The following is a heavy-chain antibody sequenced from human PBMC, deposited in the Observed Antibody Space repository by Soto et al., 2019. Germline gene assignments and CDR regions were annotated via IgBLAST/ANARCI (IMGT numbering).Heavy chain of an antibody. CDR3: AKDYVAVAGTEAYDI. CDR1: GFTFDDYA. D-gene: IGHD6-19*01. V-gene: IGHV3-9*01. Sequence: VQLVESGGGLVQPGRSLRLSCAASGFTFDDYAMHWVRQAPGKGLEWVSGISWNSGSIGYADSVKGRFTISRDNAKNSLYLQMNSLRAEDTALYYCAKDYVAVAGTEAYDIWGQGTMVTVSS. CDR2: ISWNSGSI. J-gene: IGHJ3*02.